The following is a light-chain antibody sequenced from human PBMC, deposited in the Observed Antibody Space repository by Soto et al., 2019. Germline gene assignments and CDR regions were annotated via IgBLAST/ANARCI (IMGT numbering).Light chain of an antibody. CDR1: QTVYNGY. J-gene: IGKJ1*01. CDR2: GAS. CDR3: QQYVSSPRT. V-gene: IGKV3-20*01. Sequence: ENVLTQSPDTLSLSPGERATLSCKASQTVYNGYLAWYQQKPGQAPRLLIYGASTRPTGIPDRFSGSGSGTDFTLTISRLESEDFAVYYCQQYVSSPRTFGQGTKVDI.